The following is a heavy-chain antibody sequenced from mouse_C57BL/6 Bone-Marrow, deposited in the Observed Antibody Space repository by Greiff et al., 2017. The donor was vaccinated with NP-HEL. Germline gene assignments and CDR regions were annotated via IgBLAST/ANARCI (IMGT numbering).Heavy chain of an antibody. V-gene: IGHV1-69*01. D-gene: IGHD3-2*02. Sequence: QVQLQQPGAELVMPGASVKLSCKASGYTFTSYWMHWVKQRPGQGLEWIGEIDPSDSYTNYNQKFKGKSTLTVDKSSSTAYMQLSSLTSEDSAVDYCAKEAAQGYDYAMDYWGQGTSVTVSS. J-gene: IGHJ4*01. CDR1: GYTFTSYW. CDR2: IDPSDSYT. CDR3: AKEAAQGYDYAMDY.